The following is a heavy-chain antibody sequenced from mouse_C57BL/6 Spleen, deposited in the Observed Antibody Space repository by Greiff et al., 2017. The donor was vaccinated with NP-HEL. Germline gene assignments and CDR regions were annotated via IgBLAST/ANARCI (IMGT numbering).Heavy chain of an antibody. CDR3: ARLWLLGGWYFDV. CDR1: GYSFTSSW. Sequence: QVQLLQPGTELVKPGASVQLSCKASGYSFTSSWMHWVKQRPGPGLEWIGHINPSNGGTNYNEKFKSKATLTVDKSSSTAYMQLSSLTSEDSAVYYCARLWLLGGWYFDVWGTGTTVTVSS. J-gene: IGHJ1*03. CDR2: INPSNGGT. D-gene: IGHD2-3*01. V-gene: IGHV1-53*01.